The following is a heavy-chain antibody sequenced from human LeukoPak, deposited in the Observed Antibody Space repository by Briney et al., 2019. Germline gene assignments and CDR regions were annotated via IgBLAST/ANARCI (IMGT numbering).Heavy chain of an antibody. D-gene: IGHD1-26*01. V-gene: IGHV3-30*02. Sequence: GGSLRLSCAASGFTFSNNGMHWVRQTPGKGLEWVAFIRYDESKTFYGDSVRGRFTISRDNSKNTLYLQMNSLTTDDSAVYYCAKARYSGSPALDFWGQGTLVTVSS. CDR1: GFTFSNNG. CDR3: AKARYSGSPALDF. CDR2: IRYDESKT. J-gene: IGHJ4*02.